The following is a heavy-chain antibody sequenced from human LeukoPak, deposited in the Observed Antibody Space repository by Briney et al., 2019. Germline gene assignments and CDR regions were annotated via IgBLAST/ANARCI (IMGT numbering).Heavy chain of an antibody. V-gene: IGHV3-48*01. J-gene: IGHJ4*02. CDR1: GFSFSSYS. CDR3: ARDEGGSYPN. Sequence: QSGGSLRLSCAASGFSFSSYSMNWVRQAPGKGLEWVSYISHTGSTMSYADSVKGRFTISRDNSKNTLYLQMNSLRTEDTALYYCARDEGGSYPNWGQGTLVTVSS. CDR2: ISHTGSTM. D-gene: IGHD1-26*01.